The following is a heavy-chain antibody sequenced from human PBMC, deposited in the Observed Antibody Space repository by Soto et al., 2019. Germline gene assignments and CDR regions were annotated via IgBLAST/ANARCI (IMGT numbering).Heavy chain of an antibody. CDR3: AKGGITGTIYYYYYYMDV. CDR1: GFTFSSYG. D-gene: IGHD1-7*01. J-gene: IGHJ6*03. V-gene: IGHV3-30*18. CDR2: ISYDGSNK. Sequence: GGSLRLSCAASGFTFSSYGMHWVRQAPGKGLEWVAVISYDGSNKYYADSVKGRFTISRDNSKNTLYLQMNSLRAEDTAVYYCAKGGITGTIYYYYYYMDVWGKGTTVTVSS.